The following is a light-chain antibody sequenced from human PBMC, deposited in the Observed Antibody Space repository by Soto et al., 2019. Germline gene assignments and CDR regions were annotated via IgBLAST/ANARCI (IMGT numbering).Light chain of an antibody. CDR2: DVS. CDR1: SADIGGYNY. Sequence: QSALTQPASVSGSPGQAITISCTGTSADIGGYNYVYWYQQHPGEAPKLMISDVSNRPSGVSERFSGSKSGTTASLTISGLQAEDAADYYCCSYTRSSTRVFGTGTKLTVL. CDR3: CSYTRSSTRV. V-gene: IGLV2-14*03. J-gene: IGLJ1*01.